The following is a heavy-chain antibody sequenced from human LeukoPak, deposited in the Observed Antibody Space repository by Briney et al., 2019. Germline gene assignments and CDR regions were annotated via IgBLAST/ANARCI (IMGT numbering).Heavy chain of an antibody. V-gene: IGHV3-21*01. Sequence: GGSLRLSCAASGFTFSSYSMNWVRQAPGKGLEWVSSISTGSSYINYAGSVKGRFTISRDNAKNSLYLQMNSLRAEDTAVYYCTRSEGYCSSTSCDAYYYYMDVWGKGATVAVSS. CDR3: TRSEGYCSSTSCDAYYYYMDV. CDR1: GFTFSSYS. D-gene: IGHD2-2*01. J-gene: IGHJ6*03. CDR2: ISTGSSYI.